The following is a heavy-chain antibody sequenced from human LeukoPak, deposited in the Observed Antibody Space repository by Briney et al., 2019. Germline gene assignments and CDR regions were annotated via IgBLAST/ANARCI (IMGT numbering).Heavy chain of an antibody. V-gene: IGHV3-74*01. CDR3: ARVGDTSSLPGYFDY. J-gene: IGHJ4*02. Sequence: GGSLRLSCEASGFRFSVYGMHWVRQAPGKGLVWVSRINSDGGDTHYADSVKGRFTISRDNAKNTLYLQMSSLRAEDTAVYYCARVGDTSSLPGYFDYWGQGTLVTVSS. D-gene: IGHD2-2*01. CDR2: INSDGGDT. CDR1: GFRFSVYG.